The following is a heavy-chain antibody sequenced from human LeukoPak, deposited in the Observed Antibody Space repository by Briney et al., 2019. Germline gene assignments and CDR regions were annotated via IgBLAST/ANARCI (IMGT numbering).Heavy chain of an antibody. J-gene: IGHJ5*02. V-gene: IGHV1-18*01. Sequence: ASVEVSCKASGYTFTSYGISWVRQAPGQGLEWMGWISAYNGNTNYAQKLQGRVTMTTDTSTSTAYMELRSLRSDDTAVYYCARDNYDILTGYSNWFDPWGQGTLVTVSS. D-gene: IGHD3-9*01. CDR2: ISAYNGNT. CDR1: GYTFTSYG. CDR3: ARDNYDILTGYSNWFDP.